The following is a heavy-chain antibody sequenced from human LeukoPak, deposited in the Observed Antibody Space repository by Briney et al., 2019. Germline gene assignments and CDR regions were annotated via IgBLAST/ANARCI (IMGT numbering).Heavy chain of an antibody. D-gene: IGHD2-15*01. CDR3: ARFGYVAAVDV. CDR1: GVSFSAYW. CDR2: INPAGSET. Sequence: GGSLRLSCAASGVSFSAYWMTWVRQAPGTGLEWVANINPAGSETYYVEPVKGRFSISRDNAKNLVYLQMNSLRAEDTAVYHCARFGYVAAVDVWGQGTPVTVSS. V-gene: IGHV3-7*01. J-gene: IGHJ4*02.